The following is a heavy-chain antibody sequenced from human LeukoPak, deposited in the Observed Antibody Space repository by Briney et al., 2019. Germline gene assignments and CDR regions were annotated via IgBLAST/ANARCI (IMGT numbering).Heavy chain of an antibody. CDR3: GRAGGSSGWHES. D-gene: IGHD6-19*01. CDR2: IYYSGST. V-gene: IGHV4-59*12. CDR1: GGSISSYY. Sequence: PSETLSLTCTVSGGSISSYYWSWIRQPPGKGLEWIGYIYYSGSTNYNPSLQSRVTMSVDTSRNQFSLKLNSVTAADTAVYYWGRAGGSSGWHESWGQGTLVTVSS. J-gene: IGHJ5*02.